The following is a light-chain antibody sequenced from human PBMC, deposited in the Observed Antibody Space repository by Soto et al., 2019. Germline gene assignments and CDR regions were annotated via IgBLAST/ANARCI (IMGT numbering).Light chain of an antibody. CDR3: QQYNNWPRT. V-gene: IGKV3D-15*01. J-gene: IGKJ1*01. CDR2: GAS. CDR1: QSLTSRY. Sequence: EIVLTQYPGTLPLSPGERATLSCRASQSLTSRYLAWYQQKPGQAPRLLIFGASTRATGIPDRFSGSGSGTEFTLTINSLQSEDFAVYYCQQYNNWPRTFGQGTKVDIK.